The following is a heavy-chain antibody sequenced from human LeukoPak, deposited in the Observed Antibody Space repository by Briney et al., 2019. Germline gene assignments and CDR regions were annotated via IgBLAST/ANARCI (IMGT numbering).Heavy chain of an antibody. V-gene: IGHV1-8*01. CDR3: ARGGDY. Sequence: ASVKVSCKASGGAFSRYAISWVRQAPGQGLEWMGWMNPNSGNTGYAQKFQGRVTMTRNTSISTAYMELSSLRSEDTAVYYCARGGDYWGQGTLVTVSS. J-gene: IGHJ4*02. CDR1: GGAFSRYA. CDR2: MNPNSGNT.